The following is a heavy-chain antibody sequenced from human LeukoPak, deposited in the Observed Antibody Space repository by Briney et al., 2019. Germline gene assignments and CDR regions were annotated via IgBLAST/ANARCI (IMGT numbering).Heavy chain of an antibody. D-gene: IGHD3-22*01. V-gene: IGHV3-23*01. Sequence: PGGSLRLSCAASGFTFSIYAMSWVRQAPGKGLQWVSSITSSGDGTYYADSVRGGFTISRDNSENMLYLQMNSLRVEDTAVYFCAKDRPNYYGSNGHYYRRDGDYWGQGTLVTVSS. CDR3: AKDRPNYYGSNGHYYRRDGDY. J-gene: IGHJ4*02. CDR2: ITSSGDGT. CDR1: GFTFSIYA.